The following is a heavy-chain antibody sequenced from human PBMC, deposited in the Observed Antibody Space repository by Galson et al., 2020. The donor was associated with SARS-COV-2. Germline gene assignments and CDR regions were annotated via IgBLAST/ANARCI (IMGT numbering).Heavy chain of an antibody. J-gene: IGHJ4*02. Sequence: ASVTVSCKASGYTFTSYGISWVRQAPGQGLEWMGWIRAYNGNTNYAQKLQGRVTMTTDTSTSTAYMELRSLRSDDTAVYYCARSIAAADHFDYGGQGTLVTVSS. D-gene: IGHD6-13*01. V-gene: IGHV1-18*01. CDR1: GYTFTSYG. CDR2: IRAYNGNT. CDR3: ARSIAAADHFDY.